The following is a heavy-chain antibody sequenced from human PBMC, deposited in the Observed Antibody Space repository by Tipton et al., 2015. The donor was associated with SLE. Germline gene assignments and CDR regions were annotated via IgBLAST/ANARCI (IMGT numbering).Heavy chain of an antibody. CDR1: GGSISSGPYY. Sequence: TLSLTCIVSGGSISSGPYYWSWIRQPAGKGLEWIGRVYTRGSTDYSPSLKGRVTISIDKSKNQFSLNLSSVTAADTAVYYCAKDGLLLWFATGPWGKPAHYYMDVWGKGTTVTVSS. CDR2: VYTRGST. V-gene: IGHV4-61*02. J-gene: IGHJ6*03. CDR3: AKDGLLLWFATGPWGKPAHYYMDV. D-gene: IGHD3-10*01.